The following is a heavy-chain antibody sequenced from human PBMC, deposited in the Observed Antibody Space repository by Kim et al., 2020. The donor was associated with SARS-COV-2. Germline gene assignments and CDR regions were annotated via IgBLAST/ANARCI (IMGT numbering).Heavy chain of an antibody. J-gene: IGHJ4*02. D-gene: IGHD3-16*01. CDR1: GGSISSSSYY. Sequence: SETLSLTCTVSGGSISSSSYYWGWIRQPPGKGLEWIGSIYYSGSTYYNPSLKSRVTISVDTSKNQFSLKLSSVTAADTAVYYCARRSLLGEDFDYWGQGTLVTVSS. CDR3: ARRSLLGEDFDY. V-gene: IGHV4-39*01. CDR2: IYYSGST.